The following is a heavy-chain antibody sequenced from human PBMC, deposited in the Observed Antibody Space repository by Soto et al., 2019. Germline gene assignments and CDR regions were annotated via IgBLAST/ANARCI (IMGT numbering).Heavy chain of an antibody. CDR2: VSGSGTTI. J-gene: IGHJ3*02. CDR3: ARNIYYYDSSGYHDAFDI. V-gene: IGHV3-48*02. D-gene: IGHD3-22*01. Sequence: GGSLRLSCAASGFSFISYSMNWVRQAPGKGLEWVSYVSGSGTTIYYADSVEGRFTISRDNAKNSLYLQMVSLRDEDTAVYYCARNIYYYDSSGYHDAFDIWGQGTMVTVSS. CDR1: GFSFISYS.